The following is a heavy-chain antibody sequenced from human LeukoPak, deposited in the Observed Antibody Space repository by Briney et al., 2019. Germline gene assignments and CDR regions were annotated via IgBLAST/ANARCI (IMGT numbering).Heavy chain of an antibody. CDR2: ISGSSSYI. D-gene: IGHD5-24*01. Sequence: GGSLRLSCAASGFTFSSYSMNWVRQAPGKGLEWVSSISGSSSYIYYADSVKGRFTISRDNAKNSLYLQMNSLRAEDTAVYYCARDGRMATTDTEQFDYWGQGTLVTVSS. CDR1: GFTFSSYS. CDR3: ARDGRMATTDTEQFDY. V-gene: IGHV3-21*01. J-gene: IGHJ4*02.